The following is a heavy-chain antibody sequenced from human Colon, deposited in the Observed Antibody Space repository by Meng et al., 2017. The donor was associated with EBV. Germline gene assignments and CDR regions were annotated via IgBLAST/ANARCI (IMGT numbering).Heavy chain of an antibody. D-gene: IGHD3-3*01. V-gene: IGHV4-30-4*08. CDR1: VGPIVCVDLY. CDR3: AREHRITDFWSDYLAAWFDP. Sequence: LADACSGSLRPSKRAPLPCNGAVGPIVCVDLYWSLCTQPPGQGRVWIGYIYHSGSTSYNPSPESRVAISLDTSNNQFSLNLNSVTAADTAVYYCAREHRITDFWSDYLAAWFDPWGQGTLVTVSS. CDR2: IYHSGST. J-gene: IGHJ5*02.